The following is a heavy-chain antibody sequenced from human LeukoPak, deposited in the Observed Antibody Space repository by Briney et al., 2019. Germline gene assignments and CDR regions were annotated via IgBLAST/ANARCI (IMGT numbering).Heavy chain of an antibody. J-gene: IGHJ5*02. D-gene: IGHD3-16*01. CDR1: GGSFSGYY. CDR3: ARGISSILPSWGYLNWFDP. Sequence: SETLSLTCAVYGGSFSGYYWSWLRQPPGKGLEWVGEINHSGSTNYNPSLKSRVTISVDTSKNQFSLKLSSVTAADTAVYYCARGISSILPSWGYLNWFDPWGQGTLSPSPQ. CDR2: INHSGST. V-gene: IGHV4-34*01.